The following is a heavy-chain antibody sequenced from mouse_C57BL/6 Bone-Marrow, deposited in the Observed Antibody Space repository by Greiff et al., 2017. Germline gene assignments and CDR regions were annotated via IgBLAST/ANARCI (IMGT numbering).Heavy chain of an antibody. V-gene: IGHV1-15*01. J-gene: IGHJ3*01. D-gene: IGHD1-1*01. CDR3: TRGDYYGSSLAWFAY. Sequence: QLQQSGAELVRPGASVTLSCKASGYTFTDYEMHWVKQTPVHGLEWIGAIDPETGGTAYHQEFKGKAILTAAKSSSTAYMELRSLTSEDSAVYYCTRGDYYGSSLAWFAYRGQGTLVTASA. CDR1: GYTFTDYE. CDR2: IDPETGGT.